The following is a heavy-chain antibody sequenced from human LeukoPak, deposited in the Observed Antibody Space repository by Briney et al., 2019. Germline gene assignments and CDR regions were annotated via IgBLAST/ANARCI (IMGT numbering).Heavy chain of an antibody. J-gene: IGHJ4*02. CDR2: ISYDGSNK. Sequence: GGSLRLSCAASGFSFSSYAMHWVRQAPGKGLERVAVISYDGSNKYHADSVKGRFTISRDNSKNTLYLQMNSLRAEDTAVYYCARTGVSGSSEEYYFDYWGQGTLVTVSS. CDR3: ARTGVSGSSEEYYFDY. D-gene: IGHD3-10*01. CDR1: GFSFSSYA. V-gene: IGHV3-30-3*01.